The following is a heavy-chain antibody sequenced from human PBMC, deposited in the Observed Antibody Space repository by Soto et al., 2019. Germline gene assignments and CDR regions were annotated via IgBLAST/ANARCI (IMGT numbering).Heavy chain of an antibody. CDR1: GFTFSSYS. V-gene: IGHV3-48*02. D-gene: IGHD6-13*01. CDR2: ISSSSSTI. CDR3: AGRSSWYSAFDP. J-gene: IGHJ5*02. Sequence: EVQLVESGGGLVQPGGSLRLSCAASGFTFSSYSMNWVRQAPGKGLEWVSYISSSSSTIYYADSVKGRFTISRDNAKNSLYLRMNSLRDEDTAVYYCAGRSSWYSAFDPWGQGTLVTVSS.